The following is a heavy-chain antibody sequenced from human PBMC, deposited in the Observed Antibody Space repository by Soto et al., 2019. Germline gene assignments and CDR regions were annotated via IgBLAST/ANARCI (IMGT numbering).Heavy chain of an antibody. CDR1: GFSFGDYA. CDR2: IRSKVYGGTI. CDR3: TRDGVQITEFDYRYDGLDG. Sequence: PGGSLRLSGRGSGFSFGDYAINWFRQSPGKGLECVGFIRSKVYGGTIEYAASVKGRFSISRDDSKSSAYLQMNSLRTDDTAVYYGTRDGVQITEFDYRYDGLDGLGPGTTVTVAS. V-gene: IGHV3-49*03. D-gene: IGHD5-18*01. J-gene: IGHJ6*02.